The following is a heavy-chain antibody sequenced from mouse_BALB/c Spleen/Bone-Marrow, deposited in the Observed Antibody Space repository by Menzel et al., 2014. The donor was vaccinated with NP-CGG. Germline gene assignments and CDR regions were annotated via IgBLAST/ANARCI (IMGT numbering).Heavy chain of an antibody. CDR2: ISYSGST. V-gene: IGHV3-8*02. J-gene: IGHJ3*01. Sequence: EVMLVESGPSLVKPSQTLSLTCSVTGDSITSGYWNWIRKFPGNKLEYMGYISYSGSTYYNPSLKSRFSITRDTSKNQYYLQLNSVTTEDTATYYCARYPLNYYGSPWFAYWGQGTLVTVSA. D-gene: IGHD1-1*01. CDR3: ARYPLNYYGSPWFAY. CDR1: GDSITSGY.